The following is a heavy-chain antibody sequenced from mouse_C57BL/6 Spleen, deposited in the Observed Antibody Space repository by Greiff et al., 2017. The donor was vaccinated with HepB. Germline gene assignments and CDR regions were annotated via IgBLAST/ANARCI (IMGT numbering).Heavy chain of an antibody. Sequence: EVQLQHSGPELEKPGASVKISCKASGYTFTDYYMNWVKQSHGKSLEWIGDINPNNGGTSYNQKFKGKATLTVDKSSSTAYMELRRLTSEDSAVYYCARGYYYGSSYLAYWGQGTTLTVSS. CDR1: GYTFTDYY. CDR2: INPNNGGT. CDR3: ARGYYYGSSYLAY. V-gene: IGHV1-26*01. J-gene: IGHJ2*01. D-gene: IGHD1-1*01.